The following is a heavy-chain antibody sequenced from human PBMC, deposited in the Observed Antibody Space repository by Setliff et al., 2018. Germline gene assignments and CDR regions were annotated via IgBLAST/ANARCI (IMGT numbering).Heavy chain of an antibody. CDR3: ARFRRGVALGWFDP. CDR1: GGSFSGYY. CDR2: INHSGST. J-gene: IGHJ5*02. Sequence: SETLSLTCAVYGGSFSGYYWSWIRQPPGKGLEWIGEINHSGSTNYNLSLKSRVTISVDTSKNQFSLKLSSVTAADTAVYYCARFRRGVALGWFDPWGQGTLVTVSS. D-gene: IGHD3-10*01. V-gene: IGHV4-34*01.